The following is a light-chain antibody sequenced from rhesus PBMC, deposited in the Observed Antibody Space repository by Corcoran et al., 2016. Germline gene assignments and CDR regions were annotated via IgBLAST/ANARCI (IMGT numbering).Light chain of an antibody. Sequence: DIQMTQSPSSLSASVGDTVTITCQASQGISKYLAWYQQTPGKAPKLLIYDASTLQSGVPSRFSGSGAGTEFTRTISSLQPEDFSTYYCQQHNSYPLTFGGGTKVELK. V-gene: IGKV1-25*01. CDR1: QGISKY. CDR3: QQHNSYPLT. CDR2: DAS. J-gene: IGKJ4*01.